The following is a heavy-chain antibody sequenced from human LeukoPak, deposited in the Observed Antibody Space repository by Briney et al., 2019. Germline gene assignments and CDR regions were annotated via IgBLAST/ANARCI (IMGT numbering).Heavy chain of an antibody. CDR1: GFTFSSYS. CDR2: ISSSSSYI. J-gene: IGHJ4*02. CDR3: ARGGPPVVVIRFPFDY. V-gene: IGHV3-21*01. Sequence: GGSLRLSCAASGFTFSSYSMNWVRQAPGKGLEWVSSISSSSSYIYYADSVKGRFTISRDNAKNSLYLQMNSLRAEDTAVYYCARGGPPVVVIRFPFDYWGQGTLVTVSS. D-gene: IGHD3-22*01.